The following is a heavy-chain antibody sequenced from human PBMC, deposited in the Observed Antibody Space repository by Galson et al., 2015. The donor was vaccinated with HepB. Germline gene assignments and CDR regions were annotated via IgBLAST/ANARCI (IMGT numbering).Heavy chain of an antibody. CDR3: ARERRGVIMAPAYWFDP. D-gene: IGHD3-10*01. V-gene: IGHV1-18*01. CDR1: GYTFTSYG. Sequence: SVKVSCKASGYTFTSYGISWVRQAPGQGLEWMGWISAYNGNTNYAQKLQGRVTMTTDTSTSTAYMELRSLRSDDTAVYYCARERRGVIMAPAYWFDPWGQGTLVTVSS. CDR2: ISAYNGNT. J-gene: IGHJ5*02.